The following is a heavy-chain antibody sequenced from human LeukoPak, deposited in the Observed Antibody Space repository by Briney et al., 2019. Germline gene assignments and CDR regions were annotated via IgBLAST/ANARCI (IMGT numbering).Heavy chain of an antibody. D-gene: IGHD6-19*01. Sequence: SVKVSCKTSGDTFVSYGLNWVRQAPGQGLEWMGRIVPILGTPDYLQKYQGRVTITADTDTKTAYLELTGLLSEDTAVYYCARDFKRAVAPGAFAIWGQGTMVTVSS. CDR3: ARDFKRAVAPGAFAI. V-gene: IGHV1-69*04. CDR1: GDTFVSYG. CDR2: IVPILGTP. J-gene: IGHJ3*02.